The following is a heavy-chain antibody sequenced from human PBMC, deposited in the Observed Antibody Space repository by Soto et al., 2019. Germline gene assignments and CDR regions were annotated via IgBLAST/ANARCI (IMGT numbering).Heavy chain of an antibody. Sequence: QVQLQESGPGLVKPSGTLSLTCAVSGGSISSSNWWSWVRQPPGKGLEWIGEIYHSGSTNYNPSLKSRVTISVDKFKSQFSLKLSSLTAADTAVHSCARGIGEYKLRSRWFDPWGQGTLVTVSS. D-gene: IGHD2-2*01. CDR2: IYHSGST. J-gene: IGHJ5*02. V-gene: IGHV4-4*02. CDR3: ARGIGEYKLRSRWFDP. CDR1: GGSISSSNW.